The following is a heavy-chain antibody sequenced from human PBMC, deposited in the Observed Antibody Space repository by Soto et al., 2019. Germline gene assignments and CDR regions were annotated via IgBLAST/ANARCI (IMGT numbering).Heavy chain of an antibody. D-gene: IGHD3-10*01. CDR2: IYYSGST. Sequence: SETLSLTCTVSGVSISSGGYYWSWIRQHPGKGLEWIGYIYYSGSTYYNPSPKSRVTISVDTSKNQFSLKLSSVTAADTAVYYCATRITMVRGQHGMDVWGQGTTVTVSS. J-gene: IGHJ6*02. CDR1: GVSISSGGYY. V-gene: IGHV4-31*03. CDR3: ATRITMVRGQHGMDV.